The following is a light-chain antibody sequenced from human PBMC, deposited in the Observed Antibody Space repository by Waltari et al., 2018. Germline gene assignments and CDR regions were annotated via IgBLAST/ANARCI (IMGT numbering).Light chain of an antibody. CDR2: HVT. CDR3: SSNAGINNFV. V-gene: IGLV2-8*01. J-gene: IGLJ2*01. Sequence: QSALTQPPSASGSPGQTVTISCAGTSSDVGSSDYVSWYPKHPGQAPKLLIYHVTNRPSGVPDRFSGSRSGNTASLTVSGLQAEDEADYYCSSNAGINNFVFGGGTKLTVL. CDR1: SSDVGSSDY.